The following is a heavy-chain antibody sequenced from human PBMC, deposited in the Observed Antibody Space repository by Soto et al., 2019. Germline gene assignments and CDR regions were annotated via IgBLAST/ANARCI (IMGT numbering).Heavy chain of an antibody. J-gene: IGHJ6*02. Sequence: PGGSLRLSCAASGFTFSSYGMHWVRQAPGKGLEWVAVISYDGSNKYYADSVKGRFTISRDNSKNTLYLQMNSLRAEDTAVYYCATDSLEYGYYYYGMDVWGQGTTVTVSS. D-gene: IGHD3-3*01. V-gene: IGHV3-30*03. CDR1: GFTFSSYG. CDR2: ISYDGSNK. CDR3: ATDSLEYGYYYYGMDV.